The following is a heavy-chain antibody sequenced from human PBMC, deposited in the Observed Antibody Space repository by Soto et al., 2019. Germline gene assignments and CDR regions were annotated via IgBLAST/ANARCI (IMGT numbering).Heavy chain of an antibody. CDR3: ASRITGSPNSYYGMDV. CDR2: IIPIFGTA. V-gene: IGHV1-69*12. CDR1: GVTFSSYA. D-gene: IGHD1-20*01. J-gene: IGHJ6*02. Sequence: QVQLVQSGAEVKKPGSSVKFSCKASGVTFSSYAINWVRQAPGQGLEWMGGIIPIFGTADYAQKFQGRVTITADESTSTAYMELSSLRSEDTAVYYCASRITGSPNSYYGMDVWGQGTTVTVSS.